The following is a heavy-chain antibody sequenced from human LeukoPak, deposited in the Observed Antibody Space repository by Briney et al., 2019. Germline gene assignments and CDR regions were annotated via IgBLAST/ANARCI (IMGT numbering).Heavy chain of an antibody. Sequence: GGSLRLSCAASGFTFNSYGMHWVRQAPGKGLEWVAFIRYDGSYKFYADSVKGRFTISRDTAKKSLYLQMNSLRVEDTALYHCVRDEYCSSATCPMDVWGKGTTVTVSS. CDR2: IRYDGSYK. D-gene: IGHD2-2*01. CDR3: VRDEYCSSATCPMDV. CDR1: GFTFNSYG. V-gene: IGHV3-30*02. J-gene: IGHJ6*04.